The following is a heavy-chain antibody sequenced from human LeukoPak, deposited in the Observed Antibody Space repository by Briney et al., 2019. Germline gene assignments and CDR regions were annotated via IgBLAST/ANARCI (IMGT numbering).Heavy chain of an antibody. CDR3: ARGEYYDILTGSDY. D-gene: IGHD3-9*01. Sequence: GGSLRLSCAASGFTFSSYGMHWVRQAPGKGLEWVAVIWYDGSDKYYADSVKGRFTISRDNSKNTLYLQMNSLRAEDTAVYYCARGEYYDILTGSDYWGQGTLVTVSP. CDR2: IWYDGSDK. V-gene: IGHV3-33*01. CDR1: GFTFSSYG. J-gene: IGHJ4*02.